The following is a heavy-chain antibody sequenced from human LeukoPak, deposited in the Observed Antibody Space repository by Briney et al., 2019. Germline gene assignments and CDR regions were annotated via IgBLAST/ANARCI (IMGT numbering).Heavy chain of an antibody. CDR2: VTGSGLNT. V-gene: IGHV3-23*01. D-gene: IGHD3-16*02. CDR3: AKENDGSYRCAGS. CDR1: GFNFSNYA. Sequence: GGSLRLSCAASGFNFSNYAMTWVRQAPGKGLECVSAVTGSGLNTYYADSVKGRFTISRDISKNTLYLQMNNLRAEDTAVYYCAKENDGSYRCAGSWGQGTLVTVSS. J-gene: IGHJ5*02.